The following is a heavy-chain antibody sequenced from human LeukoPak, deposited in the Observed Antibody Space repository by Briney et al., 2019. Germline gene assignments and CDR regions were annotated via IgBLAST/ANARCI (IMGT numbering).Heavy chain of an antibody. CDR1: VVPISSSSDY. D-gene: IGHD5-18*01. J-gene: IGHJ6*02. Sequence: PETPSLTSTLSVVPISSSSDYWGWGSQPPGGGLGSFGRLYYSESTYYTPSLKSRVTISVDTSRNQLSLKLSSVSAADTAVYFCVSLYTAMAVSRMDVWGQGTTVTVSS. V-gene: IGHV4-39*01. CDR3: VSLYTAMAVSRMDV. CDR2: LYYSEST.